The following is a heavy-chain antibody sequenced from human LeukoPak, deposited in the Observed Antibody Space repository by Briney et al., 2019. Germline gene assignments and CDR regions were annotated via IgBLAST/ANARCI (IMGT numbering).Heavy chain of an antibody. CDR2: INTNTGNP. D-gene: IGHD6-13*01. V-gene: IGHV7-4-1*02. CDR3: ARDNPVPAAAGTDLIDY. J-gene: IGHJ4*02. Sequence: ASVKVSCTASGYTFTSYAMNWVRQAPGQGLEWMGWINTNTGNPTYAQGFTGRFVFSLDTSVSTAYLQISSLKAEDTAVYYCARDNPVPAAAGTDLIDYWGQGTLVTVSS. CDR1: GYTFTSYA.